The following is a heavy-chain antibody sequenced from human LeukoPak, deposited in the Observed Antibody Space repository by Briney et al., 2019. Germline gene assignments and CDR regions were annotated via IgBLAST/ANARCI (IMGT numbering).Heavy chain of an antibody. CDR1: GYTFTSYA. CDR3: ARDIGRYQEFDY. CDR2: INVGNGNT. D-gene: IGHD1-26*01. J-gene: IGHJ4*02. Sequence: ASVKVSCKASGYTFTSYAMHWVRQAPGQRLEWMEWINVGNGNTKYSQKFQGRVTITRDTSASTAYMELSSLRSEDTAVYYCARDIGRYQEFDYWGQGTLVTVSS. V-gene: IGHV1-3*01.